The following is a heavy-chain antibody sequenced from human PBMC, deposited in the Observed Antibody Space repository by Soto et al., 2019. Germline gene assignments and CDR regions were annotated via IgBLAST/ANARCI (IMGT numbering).Heavy chain of an antibody. CDR1: GFTFSSYS. CDR3: ARDFTGGRQWLVIDYFDY. D-gene: IGHD6-19*01. Sequence: GSLRLSCAASGFTFSSYSMNWVRQAPGKGLEWVSYISSSSSTIYYADSVKGRFTISRDNAKNSLYLQMNSLRAEDTAVYYCARDFTGGRQWLVIDYFDYWGQGTLVTVSS. CDR2: ISSSSSTI. J-gene: IGHJ4*02. V-gene: IGHV3-48*01.